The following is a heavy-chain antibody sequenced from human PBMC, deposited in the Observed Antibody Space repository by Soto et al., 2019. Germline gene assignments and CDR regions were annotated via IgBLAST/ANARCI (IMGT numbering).Heavy chain of an antibody. D-gene: IGHD2-8*01. J-gene: IGHJ5*02. CDR3: ARDPGVGLSARWFDP. V-gene: IGHV4-61*01. CDR2: IYYSGST. CDR1: GGSVNNGNYY. Sequence: QVQLQESGPGLVKPSETLTLTCTVSGGSVNNGNYYWSWIRQPPGKGLEWIGHIYYSGSTNYNPSLKSRVIISIATSKKQFSLKLSSVTAADTDVYFCARDPGVGLSARWFDPWGQGALVTVS.